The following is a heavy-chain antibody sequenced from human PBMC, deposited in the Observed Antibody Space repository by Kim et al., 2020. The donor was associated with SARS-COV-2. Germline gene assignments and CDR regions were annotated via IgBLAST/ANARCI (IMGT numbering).Heavy chain of an antibody. Sequence: GTVNYAPKVQGRVTITADESTNTAYMELSSLKSDDTAVYYCAREWQLGLDHWGQGSLVTVSS. CDR3: AREWQLGLDH. V-gene: IGHV1-69*01. J-gene: IGHJ4*02. D-gene: IGHD1-1*01. CDR2: GTV.